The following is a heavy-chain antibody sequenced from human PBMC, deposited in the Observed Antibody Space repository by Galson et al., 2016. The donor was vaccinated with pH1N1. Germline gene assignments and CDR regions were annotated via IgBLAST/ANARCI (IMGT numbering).Heavy chain of an antibody. V-gene: IGHV3-20*04. J-gene: IGHJ4*02. CDR1: GFTFDDYG. CDR3: ARDLGGYFVRYYFDH. Sequence: SLRLSCAASGFTFDDYGMSWVRHLPGKGLEWDAGINREGGSTSYGGSVQGRFTISRDNSQNTLYLQMNSLSTDDTAIYYCARDLGGYFVRYYFDHWGRGTLVTVSS. CDR2: INREGGST. D-gene: IGHD3-9*01.